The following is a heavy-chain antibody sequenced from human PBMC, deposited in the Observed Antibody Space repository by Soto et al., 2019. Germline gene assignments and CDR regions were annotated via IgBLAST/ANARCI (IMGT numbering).Heavy chain of an antibody. Sequence: QVQLVESGGGVVQPGRSLRLSCAASGFTFSSYGMHWVRQAPGKGLEWVAVISYDGSNKYYADSVKGRFTIYRDNSKNTLYLQMNSLRAEDTALYYCAKVGRYYDILTGYRDYYGMDVWGQGTTVTVSS. D-gene: IGHD3-9*01. CDR2: ISYDGSNK. V-gene: IGHV3-30*18. CDR1: GFTFSSYG. J-gene: IGHJ6*02. CDR3: AKVGRYYDILTGYRDYYGMDV.